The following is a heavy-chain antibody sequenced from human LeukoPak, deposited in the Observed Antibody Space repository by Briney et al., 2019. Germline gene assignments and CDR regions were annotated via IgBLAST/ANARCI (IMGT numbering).Heavy chain of an antibody. D-gene: IGHD3-22*01. CDR3: ARRNYDSSGPFDY. V-gene: IGHV3-66*04. J-gene: IGHJ4*02. CDR2: IYSGGST. CDR1: GFTVSSNY. Sequence: GGSLRLSCAASGFTVSSNYMSWVRQAPGEGLEWVSVIYSGGSTYYADSVKGRFTISRDNSKNTLYLQMNSLRAEDTAVYYCARRNYDSSGPFDYWGQGTLVTVSS.